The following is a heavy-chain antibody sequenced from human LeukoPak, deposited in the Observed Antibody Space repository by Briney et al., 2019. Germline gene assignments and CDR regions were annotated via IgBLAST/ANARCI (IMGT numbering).Heavy chain of an antibody. CDR2: IDPSDSYT. CDR1: GYSFTSYW. Sequence: GESLKISCRGSGYSFTSYWIGWVRQMPGKGLEWMGRIDPSDSYTNYSPSFQGHVTISADKSISTAYLQWSSLKASDTAMYYCASRVGATSYYYGMDVWGQGTTVTVSS. J-gene: IGHJ6*02. CDR3: ASRVGATSYYYGMDV. D-gene: IGHD1-26*01. V-gene: IGHV5-10-1*01.